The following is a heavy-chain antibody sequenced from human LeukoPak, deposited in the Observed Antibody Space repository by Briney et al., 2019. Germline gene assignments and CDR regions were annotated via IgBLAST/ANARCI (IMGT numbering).Heavy chain of an antibody. Sequence: GESLKISCKGSGYTFTPYWIAWVRQMPGKGLEWMGVIYPSDSRTRYSPSFQGRVTISADKSVSTAYLQWSSLKASDTAMYYYARQDGSALYYFDYWGRGTLVTVSS. CDR2: IYPSDSRT. J-gene: IGHJ4*02. D-gene: IGHD3-10*01. CDR1: GYTFTPYW. V-gene: IGHV5-51*01. CDR3: ARQDGSALYYFDY.